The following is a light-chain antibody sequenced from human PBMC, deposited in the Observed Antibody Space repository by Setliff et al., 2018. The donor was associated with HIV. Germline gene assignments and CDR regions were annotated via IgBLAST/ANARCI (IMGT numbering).Light chain of an antibody. CDR3: SSYAGGDIYV. Sequence: QSVLTQPPSASGSLGQSVTISCTGTRSDVGGYNYVSWYQIQPGKAPRLIIYAVNKRPSWVSNRFSASKSGNAAYLTVSGLQAEDEADYYCSSYAGGDIYVFGSGIKVTVL. CDR1: RSDVGGYNY. CDR2: AVN. V-gene: IGLV2-8*01. J-gene: IGLJ1*01.